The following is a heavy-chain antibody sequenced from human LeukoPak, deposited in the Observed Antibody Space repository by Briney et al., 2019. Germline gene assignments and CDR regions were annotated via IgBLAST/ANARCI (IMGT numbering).Heavy chain of an antibody. CDR1: EFTFSNYG. J-gene: IGHJ6*04. CDR3: AELGITMIGGV. D-gene: IGHD3-10*02. V-gene: IGHV3-23*01. CDR2: ISGSGGST. Sequence: PGGSLRLSCAASEFTFSNYGMSWVRQVPGKGLEWVSAISGSGGSTYYADSVKGRFTISRDNAKNSLYLQMNSLRAEDTAVYYCAELGITMIGGVWGKGTTVTISS.